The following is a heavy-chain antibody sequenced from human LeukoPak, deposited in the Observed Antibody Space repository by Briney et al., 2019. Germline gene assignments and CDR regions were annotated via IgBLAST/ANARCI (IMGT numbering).Heavy chain of an antibody. CDR2: ISYDGSNK. CDR3: ATDRIAAAGTGYPPFFDY. CDR1: GFTFSSYA. V-gene: IGHV3-30-3*01. D-gene: IGHD6-13*01. Sequence: GRSLRLSCAASGFTFSSYAMHWVRQAPGKGLEWVAVISYDGSNKYYADSVKGRFTISRDNSKNTLYLQMNSLRAEDTAVYYCATDRIAAAGTGYPPFFDYWGQGTLVTVSS. J-gene: IGHJ4*02.